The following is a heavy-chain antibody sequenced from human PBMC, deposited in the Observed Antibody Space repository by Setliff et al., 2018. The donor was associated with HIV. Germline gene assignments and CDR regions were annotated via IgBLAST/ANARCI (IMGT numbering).Heavy chain of an antibody. D-gene: IGHD3-22*01. CDR2: INTNTGNP. Sequence: GASVKVSCKASGYSFTNYALNWVRQAPGQGLEWMGWINTNTGNPMYAQGYTGRFVFSLDTSVSTAFLQISSLKAEDTAVYYCAAMIVNYNYMDVWGKGTTVTVSS. V-gene: IGHV7-4-1*02. J-gene: IGHJ6*03. CDR1: GYSFTNYA. CDR3: AAMIVNYNYMDV.